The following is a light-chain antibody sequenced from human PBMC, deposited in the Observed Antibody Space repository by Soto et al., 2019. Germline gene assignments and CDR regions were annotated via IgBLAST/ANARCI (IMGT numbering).Light chain of an antibody. Sequence: VLTQSPATLSLSPGERATLSCRASQTVSSFLAWYQQKPGQAPRLLIHDSSDRATGIPARFSGSGSGTDFTRTISSLEPEDVAVYCCQQRSNWPLTFGGGTRVEI. CDR3: QQRSNWPLT. V-gene: IGKV3-11*01. J-gene: IGKJ4*01. CDR1: QTVSSF. CDR2: DSS.